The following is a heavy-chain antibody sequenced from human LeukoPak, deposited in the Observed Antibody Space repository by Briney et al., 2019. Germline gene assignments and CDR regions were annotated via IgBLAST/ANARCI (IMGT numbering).Heavy chain of an antibody. CDR2: IYYSGST. D-gene: IGHD6-13*01. CDR1: GGSISSYY. Sequence: SETLSLTCTVSGGSISSYYWSWIRQPPGKGLEWIGYIYYSGSTNYNPSLKSRVTISVDTSKNQFSLKLSSVTAADTAVYYCARGRALSSSWLYYYYYMDVWGKGTTVTVSS. CDR3: ARGRALSSSWLYYYYYMDV. V-gene: IGHV4-59*01. J-gene: IGHJ6*03.